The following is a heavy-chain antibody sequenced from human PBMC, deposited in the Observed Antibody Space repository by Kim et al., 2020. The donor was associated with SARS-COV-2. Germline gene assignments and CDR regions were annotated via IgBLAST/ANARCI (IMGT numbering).Heavy chain of an antibody. V-gene: IGHV4-34*01. Sequence: SETLSLTCAVYGGSFSGYYWSWIRQPPGKGLEWIGEIIHSGSTNYNPSLKSRVTISVDTSKNQFSLKLSSVTAADTAVYYCARGRRITMVRGSIGWYGMDVWGQGTTVTVSS. CDR2: IIHSGST. CDR1: GGSFSGYY. J-gene: IGHJ6*02. CDR3: ARGRRITMVRGSIGWYGMDV. D-gene: IGHD3-10*01.